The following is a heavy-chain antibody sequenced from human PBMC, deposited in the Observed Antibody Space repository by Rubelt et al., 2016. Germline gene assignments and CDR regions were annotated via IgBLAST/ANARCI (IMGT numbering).Heavy chain of an antibody. CDR2: IYYSGST. CDR3: ARDRGGYSYGEDWYFDL. Sequence: EWIGSIYYSGSTYYNPSLKSRVTISVDTSKNQFSLKLSSVTAADTAVYYCARDRGGYSYGEDWYFDLWGRGTLVTVSS. D-gene: IGHD5-18*01. V-gene: IGHV4-39*07. J-gene: IGHJ2*01.